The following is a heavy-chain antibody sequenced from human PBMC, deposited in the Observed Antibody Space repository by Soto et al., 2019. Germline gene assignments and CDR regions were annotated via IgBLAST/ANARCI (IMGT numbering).Heavy chain of an antibody. Sequence: SETLSLTCTFSGGFVSSGTYYWSWIRQPPGKGLEWIGYIYYSGSTNYNPSLKSRVTISVDTSKNQFSLKLSSVTAADTAVYYCARDSLATDYWGQGTMVTVSS. CDR2: IYYSGST. V-gene: IGHV4-61*01. J-gene: IGHJ4*02. CDR3: ARDSLATDY. D-gene: IGHD5-12*01. CDR1: GGFVSSGTYY.